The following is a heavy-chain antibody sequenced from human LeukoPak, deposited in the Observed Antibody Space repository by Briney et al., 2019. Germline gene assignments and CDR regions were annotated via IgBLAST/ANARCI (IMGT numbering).Heavy chain of an antibody. CDR2: IIPVFGTA. Sequence: GSSVKVSCKASGGTFSSYAISWVRQAPGQGLEWMGGIIPVFGTANYAQKFQGRVTITTDESTSTAYVELSSLRSEDTAVYYCASTAILWNDVRAGFDYWGQGTLVTVSS. CDR3: ASTAILWNDVRAGFDY. CDR1: GGTFSSYA. D-gene: IGHD1-1*01. V-gene: IGHV1-69*05. J-gene: IGHJ4*02.